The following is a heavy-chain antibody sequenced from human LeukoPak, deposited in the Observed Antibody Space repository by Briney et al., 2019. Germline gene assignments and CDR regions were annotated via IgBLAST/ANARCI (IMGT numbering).Heavy chain of an antibody. Sequence: ASVKVSCKASGYTFVDYFIHWVRQAPGQGLEWMGRINTDSGGAEYEQKFQGRVTMTRDTSITTAHVEVSGLTSDDTAVYYCARDFTSTPNWEFDYWGQGTLVTVSS. CDR1: GYTFVDYF. V-gene: IGHV1-2*06. J-gene: IGHJ4*02. D-gene: IGHD1-26*01. CDR2: INTDSGGA. CDR3: ARDFTSTPNWEFDY.